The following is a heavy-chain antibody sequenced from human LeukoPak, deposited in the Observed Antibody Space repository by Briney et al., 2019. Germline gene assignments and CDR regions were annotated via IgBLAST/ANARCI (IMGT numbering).Heavy chain of an antibody. V-gene: IGHV1-2*02. CDR1: GSTFTGYY. J-gene: IGHJ6*03. CDR3: ARVNVVVTAGYYYYYMDV. Sequence: ASVKVSCKASGSTFTGYYMHWVRQAPGQGLEWMGWINPNSGGTNYAQKFQGRVTMTRDTSISTAYMELSRLRSDDTAVYYCARVNVVVTAGYYYYYMDVWGKGTTVTVSS. D-gene: IGHD2-21*02. CDR2: INPNSGGT.